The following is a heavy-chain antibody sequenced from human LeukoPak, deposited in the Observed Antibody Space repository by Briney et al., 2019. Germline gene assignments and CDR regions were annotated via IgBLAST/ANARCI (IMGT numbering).Heavy chain of an antibody. J-gene: IGHJ4*02. D-gene: IGHD3-22*01. V-gene: IGHV4-59*12. CDR2: VFYSGST. Sequence: PSETLSLTCTVSGGSISNYYWSWIRQPPGKGLEWIGYVFYSGSTNYNPSLKSRVTISVDTSKNQFSLKLSSVTAADTAVYYCAASGYYYDSSGYSDYWGQGTLVTVSS. CDR3: AASGYYYDSSGYSDY. CDR1: GGSISNYY.